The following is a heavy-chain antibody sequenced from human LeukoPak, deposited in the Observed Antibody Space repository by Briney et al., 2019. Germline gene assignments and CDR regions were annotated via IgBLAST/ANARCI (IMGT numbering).Heavy chain of an antibody. Sequence: PGGSLTLSCAASGFTFSSYATHWVRQAPGKGLEWVAVISYDGSNKYYADSVKGRFTISRDNSKNTLFLQMNSLRAEDTAVYYCAKDKSMVRELDYWGQGTLVTVSS. CDR3: AKDKSMVRELDY. CDR2: ISYDGSNK. CDR1: GFTFSSYA. D-gene: IGHD3-10*01. V-gene: IGHV3-30*04. J-gene: IGHJ4*02.